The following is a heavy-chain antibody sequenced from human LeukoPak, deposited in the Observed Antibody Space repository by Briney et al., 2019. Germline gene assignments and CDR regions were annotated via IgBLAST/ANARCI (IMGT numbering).Heavy chain of an antibody. CDR2: VFGSGGSA. V-gene: IGHV3-23*01. Sequence: GGSLRLSCVASGFTFNTYAMYWVGQAPGRGLEWVSCVFGSGGSAHYADAVKGRFTIFRDNSKNTVYLEMNSLRDEDTAIYYCGKTTTGYSSGQKPAWPVDYWGQGTLVTVSS. CDR3: GKTTTGYSSGQKPAWPVDY. J-gene: IGHJ4*02. CDR1: GFTFNTYA. D-gene: IGHD6-19*01.